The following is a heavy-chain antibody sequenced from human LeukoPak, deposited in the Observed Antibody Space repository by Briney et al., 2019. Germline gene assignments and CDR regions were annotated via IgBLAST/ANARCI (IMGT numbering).Heavy chain of an antibody. CDR3: ARGQLGYCSSTSCSMFDP. Sequence: GASVKVSCKASGYTFTSYYMHWVRQAPGQGLEWMGIINPSGGSTSYAQKFQGRVTMTRDTSTSTVYMELSSLRSEDTAVYYCARGQLGYCSSTSCSMFDPWGQGTLVTVSS. CDR2: INPSGGST. V-gene: IGHV1-46*01. J-gene: IGHJ5*02. D-gene: IGHD2-2*01. CDR1: GYTFTSYY.